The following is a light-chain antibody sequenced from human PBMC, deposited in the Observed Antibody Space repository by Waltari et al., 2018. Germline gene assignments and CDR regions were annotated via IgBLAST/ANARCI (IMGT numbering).Light chain of an antibody. Sequence: SSLSASVGDRVTITCRASQNINSFLNWYQQKPGRAPKLLIYAASSLHSGVPSRFSGSGSGTDYTLTISSLQPEDFATYYCQQSYSTPPWTFGQGTKVEIK. V-gene: IGKV1-39*01. CDR3: QQSYSTPPWT. CDR1: QNINSF. J-gene: IGKJ1*01. CDR2: AAS.